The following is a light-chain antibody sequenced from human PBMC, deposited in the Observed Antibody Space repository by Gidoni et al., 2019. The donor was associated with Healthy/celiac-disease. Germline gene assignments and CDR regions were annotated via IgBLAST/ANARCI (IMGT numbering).Light chain of an antibody. Sequence: DIQMTQSPSTLSASLGDRVTITCRASQSISSWLAWYQQKPGKAHKVLIYKASSLESGVPSRFSGSGSGTEFTLTISSLQPDDFATYYCQQYNSYSWTFGQGTKVEIK. J-gene: IGKJ1*01. V-gene: IGKV1-5*03. CDR3: QQYNSYSWT. CDR2: KAS. CDR1: QSISSW.